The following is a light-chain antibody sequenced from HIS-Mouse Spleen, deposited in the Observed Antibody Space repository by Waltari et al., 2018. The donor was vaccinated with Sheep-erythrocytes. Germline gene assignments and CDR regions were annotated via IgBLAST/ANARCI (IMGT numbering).Light chain of an antibody. J-gene: IGKJ1*01. V-gene: IGKV3-20*01. CDR2: GAP. Sequence: EIVLTQSPGTLSLSQGERATLPCRASQSVSSSYLAWYQQKPGHAPRLLNYGAPSRATGIPDRFSGSGSGTDFTLTISRLEPEDFAVYYCQQYGSSPWTFGQGTKVEIK. CDR1: QSVSSSY. CDR3: QQYGSSPWT.